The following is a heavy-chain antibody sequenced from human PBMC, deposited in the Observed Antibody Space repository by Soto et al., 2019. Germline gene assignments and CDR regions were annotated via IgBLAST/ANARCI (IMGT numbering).Heavy chain of an antibody. D-gene: IGHD1-26*01. CDR3: ETSSGSPRSNFDY. V-gene: IGHV3-21*01. J-gene: IGHJ4*02. CDR2: ISSSSRYR. CDR1: GITFRSCS. Sequence: GGSLRLSGSASGITFRSCSMNWVRQAPGKGLEWVSSISSSSRYRYYADSVKGRFTISRDNAKNSLYLQMNSLRAEDTAVYYCETSSGSPRSNFDYWGQGTLVTVSS.